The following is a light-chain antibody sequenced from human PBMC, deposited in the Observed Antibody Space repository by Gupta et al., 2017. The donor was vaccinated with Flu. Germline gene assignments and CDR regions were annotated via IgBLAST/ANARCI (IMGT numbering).Light chain of an antibody. CDR1: SSDVGAYSY. CDR2: EVT. CDR3: ASFTTSRTWV. J-gene: IGLJ3*02. Sequence: SALTQPASVSGSPGQSLTISCTGTSSDVGAYSYVSWFQQDPGKPPKLMIYEVTNRPSGVSNRFSGSKSGNTASLTISGLQAEDEADYYCASFTTSRTWVFGGGTRLTVL. V-gene: IGLV2-14*01.